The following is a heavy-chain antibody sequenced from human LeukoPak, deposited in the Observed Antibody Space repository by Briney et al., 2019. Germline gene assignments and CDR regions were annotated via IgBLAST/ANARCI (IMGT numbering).Heavy chain of an antibody. Sequence: GGSLRLSCAASGFTFSSYGMHWVRQAPGKGLEWVAFIRYDGSNKYYADSVKGRLTISRDNSKNTLYLQMNSLRAEDTAVYYCARDGRSYPATPNHSSGGLDYWGQGTLVTVSS. CDR2: IRYDGSNK. CDR1: GFTFSSYG. D-gene: IGHD6-19*01. CDR3: ARDGRSYPATPNHSSGGLDY. V-gene: IGHV3-30*02. J-gene: IGHJ4*02.